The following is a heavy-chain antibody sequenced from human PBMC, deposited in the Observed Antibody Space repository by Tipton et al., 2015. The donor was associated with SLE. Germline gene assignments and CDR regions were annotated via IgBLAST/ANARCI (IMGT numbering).Heavy chain of an antibody. CDR2: INPSGGST. CDR3: AREGRYCSSTSCYGAVAFDI. V-gene: IGHV1-46*01. J-gene: IGHJ3*02. CDR1: GYTFTSYY. Sequence: QVQLVQSGAEVKKPGASVKVSCKASGYTFTSYYMHWVRQAPGQGLEWMGIINPSGGSTSYAQKFQGRVTMTRDTSTSTVYMELSSLRSEDTAVYYCAREGRYCSSTSCYGAVAFDIWGQGTMVTVSS. D-gene: IGHD2-2*01.